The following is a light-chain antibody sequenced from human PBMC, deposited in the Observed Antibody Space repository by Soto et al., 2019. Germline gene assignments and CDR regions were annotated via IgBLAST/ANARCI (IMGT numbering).Light chain of an antibody. J-gene: IGKJ1*01. CDR1: QNIKRY. V-gene: IGKV1-39*01. CDR2: AAS. CDR3: QQSYSTPPT. Sequence: DIQMTQSPSSLSASIGDRVTITCRTSQNIKRYLNWYQQEPGKAPKLLIYAASSLQSGVPSRFSGSGSGTDFTLTISSLQPEDFATYYCQQSYSTPPTFGQGTKVDIK.